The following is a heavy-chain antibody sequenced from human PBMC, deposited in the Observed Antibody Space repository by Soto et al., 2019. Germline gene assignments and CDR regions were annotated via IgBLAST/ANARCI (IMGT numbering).Heavy chain of an antibody. Sequence: QLQLQESGPGLVKPSETLSLTCTVSGGSISSSSYYWGWIRQPPGKGLEWIGSIYYSGSTYYNPSLKSRVTISVDTSKNQFSLKLSSVTAADTAVYYCASPYGYCSSTSCPDYYYYYMDVWGKGTTVTVSS. CDR3: ASPYGYCSSTSCPDYYYYYMDV. CDR2: IYYSGST. J-gene: IGHJ6*03. V-gene: IGHV4-39*01. D-gene: IGHD2-2*01. CDR1: GGSISSSSYY.